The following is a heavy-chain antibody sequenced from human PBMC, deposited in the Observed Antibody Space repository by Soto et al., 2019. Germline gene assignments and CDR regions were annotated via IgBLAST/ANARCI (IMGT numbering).Heavy chain of an antibody. J-gene: IGHJ6*02. D-gene: IGHD3-10*01. CDR2: ISAYNGNT. CDR3: ARDEPLWFGDQYYYGMDV. Sequence: QVQLVQSGAEVKKPGASVKVSCKASGYTFTSYGISWVRQAPGQGLEWMGWISAYNGNTNYAQKLQGRVTMTTDTSTSTAYMELRSLRSEDTAVYYCARDEPLWFGDQYYYGMDVWGQGTTVTVSS. CDR1: GYTFTSYG. V-gene: IGHV1-18*01.